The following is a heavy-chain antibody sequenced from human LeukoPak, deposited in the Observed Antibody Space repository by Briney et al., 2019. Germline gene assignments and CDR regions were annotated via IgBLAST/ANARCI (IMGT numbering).Heavy chain of an antibody. Sequence: SETLSLTCTVSGGSISSYYWSWIRQPAGQGLGWIGRIYTSGSTTYNPSLKSRVTMSVDKSKNQFSLKLSSVTAADTAVYYCARDREVGHDFDIWGQGTMVTVSS. D-gene: IGHD1-26*01. J-gene: IGHJ3*02. CDR2: IYTSGST. CDR1: GGSISSYY. CDR3: ARDREVGHDFDI. V-gene: IGHV4-4*07.